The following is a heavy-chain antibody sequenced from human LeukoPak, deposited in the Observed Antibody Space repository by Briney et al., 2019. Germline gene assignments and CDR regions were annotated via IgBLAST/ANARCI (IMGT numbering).Heavy chain of an antibody. Sequence: GGPLRLSCAASGFTFSDYYMSWIRQAPGKGLEWVSYISSSGSTIYYADSVKGRFTISRDNAKNSLYLQVNSLRAEDTAMYYCARAYCSSTSCYGYYYYYGMDVWGQGTTVTVSS. CDR3: ARAYCSSTSCYGYYYYYGMDV. V-gene: IGHV3-11*04. CDR2: ISSSGSTI. J-gene: IGHJ6*02. CDR1: GFTFSDYY. D-gene: IGHD2-2*01.